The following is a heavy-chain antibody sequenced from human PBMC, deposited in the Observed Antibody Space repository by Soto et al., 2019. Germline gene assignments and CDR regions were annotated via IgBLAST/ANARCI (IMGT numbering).Heavy chain of an antibody. Sequence: QLPLQESGPGLVKPSETLSLTCSVSGDSISSTNYYWAWIRQPPGKGLEWIGSIDYSGNSYYKPSLKIRVNIYVDTSKNHFSRKLSSVTSADMAVFYCARHYYPGSSNYYVGKNWFDPWGQGALVTVSS. J-gene: IGHJ5*02. V-gene: IGHV4-39*01. CDR3: ARHYYPGSSNYYVGKNWFDP. CDR2: IDYSGNS. D-gene: IGHD6-13*01. CDR1: GDSISSTNYY.